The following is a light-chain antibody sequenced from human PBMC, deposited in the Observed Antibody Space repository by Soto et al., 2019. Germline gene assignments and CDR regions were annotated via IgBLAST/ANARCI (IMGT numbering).Light chain of an antibody. V-gene: IGKV3-20*01. CDR2: GAS. CDR3: QQYCGSPQT. J-gene: IGKJ1*01. CDR1: QSVSNY. Sequence: EIVLTQSPGTLSLSPGERATLSCRARQSVSNYLAWYQQKPGQAPRLLIYGASSRATGIPDRFSGSGSGTDFTLTISRLEPEDFAVYYCQQYCGSPQTFGQGTKVEIK.